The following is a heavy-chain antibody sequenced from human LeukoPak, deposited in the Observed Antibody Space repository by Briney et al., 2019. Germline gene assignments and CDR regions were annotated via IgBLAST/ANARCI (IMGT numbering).Heavy chain of an antibody. V-gene: IGHV3-7*01. D-gene: IGHD1-7*01. CDR3: ARIRQRGTKYYFDY. J-gene: IGHJ4*02. CDR1: GFTFSSYG. CDR2: VKQDGSEK. Sequence: PGGSLRLSCAASGFTFSSYGMSWVRQAPGKGLEWVANVKQDGSEKYYVDSVKGRFTISRDNAKNSLYLQMSSLRAEDTAVYYCARIRQRGTKYYFDYWGQGTLVTVSS.